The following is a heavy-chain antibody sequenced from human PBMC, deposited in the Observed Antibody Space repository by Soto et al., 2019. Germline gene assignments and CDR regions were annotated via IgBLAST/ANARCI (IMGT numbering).Heavy chain of an antibody. CDR3: ASAPLQGGGSYYYYYMDV. D-gene: IGHD3-16*01. Sequence: GGSLRLSCAASGFTFSDYYMSWIRQAPGKGLEWVSYISSSGSTIYYADSVKGRFTISRDNAKNSLYLQMNSLRAEDTAVYYCASAPLQGGGSYYYYYMDVWGKGTTVTVPS. V-gene: IGHV3-11*01. J-gene: IGHJ6*03. CDR2: ISSSGSTI. CDR1: GFTFSDYY.